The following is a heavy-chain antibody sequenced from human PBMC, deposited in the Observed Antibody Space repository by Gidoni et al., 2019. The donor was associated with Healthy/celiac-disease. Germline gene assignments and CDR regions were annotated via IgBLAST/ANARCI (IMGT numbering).Heavy chain of an antibody. CDR1: GFNFSSYS. Sequence: EVQLVESGGGLVKPGGSLRLSCAASGFNFSSYSMNWVRQAPGTGLDWVSSISSSSSYIYYADSVKGRFTISRDNAKNSLYLQMNSLRAEDTAVYYCARDTFVARGSSSRGRDYFDYWGQGTLVTVSS. CDR2: ISSSSSYI. CDR3: ARDTFVARGSSSRGRDYFDY. J-gene: IGHJ4*02. V-gene: IGHV3-21*01. D-gene: IGHD6-6*01.